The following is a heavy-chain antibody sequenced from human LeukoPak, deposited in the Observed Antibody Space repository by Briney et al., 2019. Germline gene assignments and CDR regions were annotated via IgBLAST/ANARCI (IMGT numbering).Heavy chain of an antibody. V-gene: IGHV3-30*03. CDR2: ISYDGSNK. D-gene: IGHD2-21*02. CDR1: GFTFSSYG. J-gene: IGHJ4*02. Sequence: PGRSLRLSCAASGFTFSSYGMHWVRQAPGEGLEWVAVISYDGSNKYYADSVKGRFTISRDNSKNTLYLQMNSLRAEDTAVYYCARDRLSSSYFDYWGQGTLVTVSS. CDR3: ARDRLSSSYFDY.